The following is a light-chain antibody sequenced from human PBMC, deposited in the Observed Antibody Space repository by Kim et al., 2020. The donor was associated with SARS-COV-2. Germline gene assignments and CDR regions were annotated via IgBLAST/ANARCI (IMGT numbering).Light chain of an antibody. J-gene: IGLJ2*01. CDR1: NSDIVTYDY. CDR3: CSYSTFTTVV. CDR2: DVR. V-gene: IGLV2-14*03. Sequence: GQSITISCSGTNSDIVTYDYVSWYQQHPGKAPKLMIFDVRVRPSGVSNRFSGSKSGYTASLTISGLQAEDEATYYCCSYSTFTTVVFGGGTQLTVL.